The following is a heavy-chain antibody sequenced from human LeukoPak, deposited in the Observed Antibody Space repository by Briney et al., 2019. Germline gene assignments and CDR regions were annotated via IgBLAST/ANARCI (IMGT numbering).Heavy chain of an antibody. V-gene: IGHV3-23*01. CDR1: GFTFSSYA. CDR3: ARDSSDGYNPGPCF. J-gene: IGHJ1*01. D-gene: IGHD5-12*01. CDR2: ISGSGGST. Sequence: PGGSLRLSCAASGFTFSSYAMSWVRQAPGKGLEWVSAISGSGGSTYYADSVKGRFTISRDNSKNTLYLQMNSLRDEDTAVYYCARDSSDGYNPGPCFWGQGNLVT.